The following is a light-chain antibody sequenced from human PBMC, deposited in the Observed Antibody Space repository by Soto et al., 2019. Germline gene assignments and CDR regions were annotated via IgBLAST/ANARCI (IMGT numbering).Light chain of an antibody. CDR1: SSDVGAYNY. J-gene: IGLJ2*01. CDR3: CAYTSSTTKV. Sequence: QSALTQPASVSGSPGQSITISCTGTSSDVGAYNYVSWYQQHPCKAPKLIIYDVTYRPSGISNRFSGSKSANTASLTISGLQAEDEDYYYCCAYTSSTTKVFGGGTKLTVL. CDR2: DVT. V-gene: IGLV2-14*03.